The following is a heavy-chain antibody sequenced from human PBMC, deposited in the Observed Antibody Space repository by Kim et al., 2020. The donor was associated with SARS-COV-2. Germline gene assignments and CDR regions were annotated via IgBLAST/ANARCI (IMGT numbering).Heavy chain of an antibody. CDR1: AFIFSGSK. CDR2: ISNTGESI. CDR3: ARDYYDTDGYL. D-gene: IGHD3-16*01. Sequence: GGSLRLSCTASAFIFSGSKMNWVLQAPGKGLEWVSYISNTGESIYYADSVKGRFIISRDNAKNSLYLQMNSLRDEDTAVYYCARDYYDTDGYLWGQGTL. J-gene: IGHJ4*02. V-gene: IGHV3-48*02.